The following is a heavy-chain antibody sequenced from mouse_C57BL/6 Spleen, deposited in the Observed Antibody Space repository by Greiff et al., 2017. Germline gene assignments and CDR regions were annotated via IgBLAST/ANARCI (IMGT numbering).Heavy chain of an antibody. CDR1: GYSFTSYY. J-gene: IGHJ2*01. CDR3: ARSLTGTMDY. D-gene: IGHD4-1*01. Sequence: QVQLKQSGPELVKPGASVKISCKASGYSFTSYYIHWVKQRPGQGLEWIGWIYPGSGNTKYNEKFKGKATLTADTSSSTAYMQLSSLTSEDSAVYYCARSLTGTMDYWGQGTTLTVSS. V-gene: IGHV1-66*01. CDR2: IYPGSGNT.